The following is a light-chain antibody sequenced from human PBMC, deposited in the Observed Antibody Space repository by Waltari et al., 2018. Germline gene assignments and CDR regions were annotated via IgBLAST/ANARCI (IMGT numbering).Light chain of an antibody. V-gene: IGKV3-11*01. CDR1: QGVNSY. CDR2: DAS. Sequence: EIVLTQSPAILSLSPGESATVSCRARQGVNSYLAWYQQKPVQAHRLLIDDASNRATGIPARFVGTGSGTDFTLTITRLEPEDFAVYYCQERSNWPGGSFGGGTKVEIK. J-gene: IGKJ4*01. CDR3: QERSNWPGGS.